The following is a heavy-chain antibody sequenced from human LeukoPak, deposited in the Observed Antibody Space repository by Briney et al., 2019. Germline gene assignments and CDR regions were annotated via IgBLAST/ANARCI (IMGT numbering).Heavy chain of an antibody. CDR2: IDWISHGI. J-gene: IGHJ4*02. Sequence: GGSLRLSCAASGFRFTDYAMHWVRQAPGKGLEWVSGIDWISHGIDYADSVKGRFTISRDNAKNSLYLQMNSLRAEDTALYYCAKDDYDSSGFIDYWGQGTLVTVSS. D-gene: IGHD3-22*01. CDR1: GFRFTDYA. CDR3: AKDDYDSSGFIDY. V-gene: IGHV3-9*01.